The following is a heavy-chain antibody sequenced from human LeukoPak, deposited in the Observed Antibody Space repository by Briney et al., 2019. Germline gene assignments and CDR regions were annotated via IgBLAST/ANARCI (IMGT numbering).Heavy chain of an antibody. CDR3: ARSGMAYFDY. D-gene: IGHD1-1*01. CDR1: GGSISSGDYY. Sequence: SETLSLTCPVSGGSISSGDYYWSWIRQPPGKGLEWIGYIYYSGSTYYNPSLKSRVTISVDTSKNQFSLKLSSVTAADTAVYYCARSGMAYFDYWGQGTLVTVSS. J-gene: IGHJ4*02. V-gene: IGHV4-30-4*01. CDR2: IYYSGST.